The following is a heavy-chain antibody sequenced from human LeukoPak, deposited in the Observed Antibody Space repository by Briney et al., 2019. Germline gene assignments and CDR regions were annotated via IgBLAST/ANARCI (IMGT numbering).Heavy chain of an antibody. Sequence: GGSLRLSCAASGFIFDDYGMSWVRQAPGKGLEWVSGISWNGGSTGYGDSVEGRFTIPRDNAKNSLYLQMNGLRGEDTALYYCARDLKRLAAVQPPEFDYRGQGTLVTVSS. CDR3: ARDLKRLAAVQPPEFDY. D-gene: IGHD6-13*01. J-gene: IGHJ4*02. V-gene: IGHV3-20*04. CDR2: ISWNGGST. CDR1: GFIFDDYG.